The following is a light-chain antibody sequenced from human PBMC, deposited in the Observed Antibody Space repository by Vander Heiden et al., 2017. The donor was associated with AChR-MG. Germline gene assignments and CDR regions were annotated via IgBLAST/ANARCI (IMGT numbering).Light chain of an antibody. CDR1: SSDVGGYNY. V-gene: IGLV2-11*01. J-gene: IGLJ3*02. CDR3: CSYAGSYTGV. CDR2: DVS. Sequence: QSALTQPRSVSGSPGQSVTISCTGTSSDVGGYNYVSWYPQHPGKAPKLMISDVSKRPSGLPDRFSGSKAGNTASLTISGLQDEDEADYYCCSYAGSYTGVFGGGTKLTVL.